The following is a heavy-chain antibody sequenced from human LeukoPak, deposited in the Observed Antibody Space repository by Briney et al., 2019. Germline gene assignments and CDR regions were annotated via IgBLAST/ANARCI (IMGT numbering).Heavy chain of an antibody. Sequence: GGSLRLSCAASGFTFSSYGMHWVRQAPGKGLEWVAVISYDGSNKYYADSVKGRFTISRDNSKNTLYLQMNSPRSEDTAVYYCAKAVLGFAVTTYMDVWGQGTTVTVSS. CDR1: GFTFSSYG. CDR3: AKAVLGFAVTTYMDV. CDR2: ISYDGSNK. D-gene: IGHD4-17*01. V-gene: IGHV3-30*18. J-gene: IGHJ6*02.